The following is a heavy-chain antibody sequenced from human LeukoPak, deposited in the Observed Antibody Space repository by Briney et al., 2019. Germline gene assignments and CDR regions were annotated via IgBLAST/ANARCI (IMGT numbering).Heavy chain of an antibody. CDR2: ITGSTGST. CDR3: AKDPEGVLLWFGDAFDI. Sequence: GGSLRLSCAASGFTFSSYAMTWVRQPPGKGLEGVSSITGSTGSTYYADSVKGRFTISRDNSKNTLYLQMNSLRAEDTAVYYCAKDPEGVLLWFGDAFDIWGQGTMVTVSS. D-gene: IGHD3-10*01. J-gene: IGHJ3*02. CDR1: GFTFSSYA. V-gene: IGHV3-23*01.